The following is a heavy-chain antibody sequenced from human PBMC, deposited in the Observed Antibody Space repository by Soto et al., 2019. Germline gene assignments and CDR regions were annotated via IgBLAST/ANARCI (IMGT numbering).Heavy chain of an antibody. V-gene: IGHV4-4*07. J-gene: IGHJ5*02. Sequence: VQLQESGPGLVKPSETLSLICTVSGGSISSDYLSWIRQPAGKGLEWIGRVYTSGYSNSNPSLKSRVTMSVDTSKKQSSLNLSSVTAADTAVYYCAREPTTAGTVNGFDPWGQGTLVTVSS. CDR2: VYTSGYS. D-gene: IGHD6-13*01. CDR1: GGSISSDY. CDR3: AREPTTAGTVNGFDP.